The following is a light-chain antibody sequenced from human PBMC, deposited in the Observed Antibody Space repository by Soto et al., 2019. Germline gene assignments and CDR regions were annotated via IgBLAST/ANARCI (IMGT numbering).Light chain of an antibody. Sequence: QSVLTQPPSVSGAPGQRVTLSCTGTSSNIGAGYDVHWYQQVPGTSPKLLIFVNSNRPSGVPDRFSGSKSGTSASLAITGLQAEDEADYYCQSYDNSLSGHVVFGGGTKLTVL. J-gene: IGLJ2*01. CDR2: VNS. CDR3: QSYDNSLSGHVV. V-gene: IGLV1-40*01. CDR1: SSNIGAGYD.